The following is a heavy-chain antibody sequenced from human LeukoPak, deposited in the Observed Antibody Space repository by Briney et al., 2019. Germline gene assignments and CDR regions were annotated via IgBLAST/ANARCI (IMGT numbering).Heavy chain of an antibody. CDR1: GYTFTGYY. Sequence: ASVKVSCKASGYTFTGYYMHWVRQAPGQGLEWMGWINPNSGGTNYAQKFQGRVTITRDTSISTAYMELSRLRSDDTAVYYCATDLGYCSSTSCYDYWGQGTLVTVSS. V-gene: IGHV1-2*02. CDR2: INPNSGGT. D-gene: IGHD2-2*01. J-gene: IGHJ4*02. CDR3: ATDLGYCSSTSCYDY.